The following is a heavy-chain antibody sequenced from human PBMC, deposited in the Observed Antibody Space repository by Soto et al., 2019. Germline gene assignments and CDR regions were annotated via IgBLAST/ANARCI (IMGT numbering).Heavy chain of an antibody. Sequence: GGSLRLSCAASGFTFSSYAMHWVRQAPGKGLEWVAVISYDGSNKYYADSVKGRFTISRDNSKNTLYLQMNSLRAEDTAVYYCAREGDGYISSSWTYYFDYWGQGTLVTVSS. CDR2: ISYDGSNK. D-gene: IGHD6-13*01. CDR1: GFTFSSYA. CDR3: AREGDGYISSSWTYYFDY. V-gene: IGHV3-30*04. J-gene: IGHJ4*02.